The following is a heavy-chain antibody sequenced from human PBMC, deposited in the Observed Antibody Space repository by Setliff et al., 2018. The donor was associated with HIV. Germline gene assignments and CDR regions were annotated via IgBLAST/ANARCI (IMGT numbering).Heavy chain of an antibody. D-gene: IGHD1-26*01. CDR3: ARPQWELGVDYYGMDV. J-gene: IGHJ6*02. CDR1: GGTFTSYV. CDR2: IIPILGIA. V-gene: IGHV1-69*10. Sequence: SVKVSCKASGGTFTSYVISWVRQAPGQGLEWTGGIIPILGIASYSQKFQGRVTITADKSTSTAYMELSSLRSEDAAVYYCARPQWELGVDYYGMDVWGQGTTVTVSS.